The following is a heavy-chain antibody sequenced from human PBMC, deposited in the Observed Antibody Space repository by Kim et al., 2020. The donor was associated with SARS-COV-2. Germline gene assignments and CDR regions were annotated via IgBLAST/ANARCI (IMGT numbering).Heavy chain of an antibody. CDR1: GFTFSSYA. V-gene: IGHV3-23*01. CDR3: AKGGLKRWLQLVNWFDP. D-gene: IGHD5-12*01. CDR2: ISGSGGST. Sequence: GGSLRLSCAASGFTFSSYAMSWVRQAPGKGLEWVSAISGSGGSTYYADSVKGRFTISRDNSKNTLYLQMNSLRAEDTAVYYCAKGGLKRWLQLVNWFDPWGQGTLVTVSS. J-gene: IGHJ5*02.